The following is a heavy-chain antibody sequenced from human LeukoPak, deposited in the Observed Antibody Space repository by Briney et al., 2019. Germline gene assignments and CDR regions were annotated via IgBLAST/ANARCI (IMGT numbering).Heavy chain of an antibody. CDR3: ARDPTPAAAVEPFYT. CDR1: GYTFTSYG. V-gene: IGHV1-18*01. D-gene: IGHD4-23*01. CDR2: NSAYNGNT. Sequence: ASVKVSCKASGYTFTSYGISWVRQAPGQGLEWRGWNSAYNGNTNYAQKLQGRVTMTTDTSTSTAYMELRSLRSDHTAVSYGARDPTPAAAVEPFYTWGQGTLVTVSS. J-gene: IGHJ5*02.